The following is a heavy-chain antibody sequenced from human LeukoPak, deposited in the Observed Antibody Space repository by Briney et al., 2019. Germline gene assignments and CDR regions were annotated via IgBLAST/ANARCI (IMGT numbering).Heavy chain of an antibody. Sequence: GGSLRLSCAASGFTFSSYWMHWVRHAPGKGLVWVSRINGDGSSTSYADSVKGRFTISRDNAKNTLYLQMNSLRAEDTAVYYCARDRDDSSGYYDYWGQGTLVTVSS. J-gene: IGHJ4*02. CDR2: INGDGSST. V-gene: IGHV3-74*01. CDR1: GFTFSSYW. CDR3: ARDRDDSSGYYDY. D-gene: IGHD3-22*01.